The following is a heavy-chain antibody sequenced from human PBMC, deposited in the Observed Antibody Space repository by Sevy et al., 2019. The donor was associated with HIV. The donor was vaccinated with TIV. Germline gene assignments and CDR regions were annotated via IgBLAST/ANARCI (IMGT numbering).Heavy chain of an antibody. D-gene: IGHD3-3*01. Sequence: GGSLRLSCAASGFTFSSYGMHWVRQAPGKGLEWVAVISYDGSNKYYADSVKGRFTISRDNSKNTLYLQMNSLRAEDTAVYYCAKEVPYYDFCSGYYDGWFDPWGQGTLVTVSS. CDR1: GFTFSSYG. CDR2: ISYDGSNK. CDR3: AKEVPYYDFCSGYYDGWFDP. J-gene: IGHJ5*02. V-gene: IGHV3-30*18.